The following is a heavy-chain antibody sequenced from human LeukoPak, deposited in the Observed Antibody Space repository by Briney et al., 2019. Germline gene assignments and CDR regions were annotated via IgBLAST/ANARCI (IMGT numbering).Heavy chain of an antibody. Sequence: SGGSLRLSCAASGFTFSNAWMSWVRQAPGKGLEWVGRIKSKTDGGTTDYAAPVKGRFTISRDDSKNTLYLQMNSLKTEDTAVYYCTTDPLWPQGPSSPTWGQGTLVTVSS. CDR3: TTDPLWPQGPSSPT. CDR1: GFTFSNAW. V-gene: IGHV3-15*01. CDR2: IKSKTDGGTT. J-gene: IGHJ5*02. D-gene: IGHD3-10*01.